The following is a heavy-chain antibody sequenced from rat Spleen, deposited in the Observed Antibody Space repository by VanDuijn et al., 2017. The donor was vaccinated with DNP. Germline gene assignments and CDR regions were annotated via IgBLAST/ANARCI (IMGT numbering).Heavy chain of an antibody. CDR3: ARPEYYDGSYYYGWFAH. J-gene: IGHJ3*01. CDR1: GFIFSNYW. Sequence: EVQLVESGGGLVQPGRSLKLSCVASGFIFSNYWMTWIRQAPGKGLEWVATISYDGSSTYYRDSVKGRFTISRDNAKNTLYLQVDSLRSEDTATYYCARPEYYDGSYYYGWFAHWGQGTLVTVSS. CDR2: ISYDGSST. V-gene: IGHV5-29*01. D-gene: IGHD1-12*02.